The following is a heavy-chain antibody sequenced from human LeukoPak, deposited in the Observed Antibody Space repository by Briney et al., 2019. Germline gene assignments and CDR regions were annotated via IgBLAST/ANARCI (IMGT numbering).Heavy chain of an antibody. CDR3: AKDLIQQQPVYFDY. Sequence: GGSLRLSCAASRFTFSSYVMSWVRQAPGKGLEWVSAISGGGGSTYYADSVKGRFTISRDNSKNTLYLQMNSLRAEDTAIYYCAKDLIQQQPVYFDYWGQGTLVTVSS. D-gene: IGHD6-13*01. CDR1: RFTFSSYV. J-gene: IGHJ4*02. V-gene: IGHV3-23*01. CDR2: ISGGGGST.